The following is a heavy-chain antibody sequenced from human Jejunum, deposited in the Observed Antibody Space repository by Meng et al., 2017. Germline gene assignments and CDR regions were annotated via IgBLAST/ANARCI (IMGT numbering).Heavy chain of an antibody. Sequence: QLQLHESGPGLVKPSETLSLTCTVSGGSISSSNYYWGWIRQPPGKGLEWIGSIYYSGSTDYNPSLKSRVTISVDTSKKQFSLKLSSVTAADTAMYYCVRQRYCSAGSCYSDSWGQGTLVTVSS. J-gene: IGHJ4*02. CDR3: VRQRYCSAGSCYSDS. D-gene: IGHD2-15*01. V-gene: IGHV4-39*01. CDR1: GGSISSSNYY. CDR2: IYYSGST.